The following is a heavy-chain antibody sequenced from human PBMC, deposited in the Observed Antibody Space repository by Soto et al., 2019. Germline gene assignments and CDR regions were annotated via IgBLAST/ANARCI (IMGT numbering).Heavy chain of an antibody. V-gene: IGHV1-69*01. CDR2: VSPPFRTS. CDR1: GVSFNNNG. D-gene: IGHD3-10*01. Sequence: QVQLVQSGAEVQKPGSSVKVSCKTSGVSFNNNGIGWVRQAPGHGLEWMGGVSPPFRTSNYARKFQGRITITADASTGTVNMELSSLTSEDTAQYYCARVLYYGSGSYSPYGMDVWGQGTTVTGSS. CDR3: ARVLYYGSGSYSPYGMDV. J-gene: IGHJ6*02.